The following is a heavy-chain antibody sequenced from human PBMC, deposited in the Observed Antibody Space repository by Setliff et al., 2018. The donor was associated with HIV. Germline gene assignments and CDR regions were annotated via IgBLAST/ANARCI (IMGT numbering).Heavy chain of an antibody. V-gene: IGHV5-51*01. CDR3: ARSRVGRSYSFDV. CDR1: GYSFTSNW. CDR2: IYPGDSDT. D-gene: IGHD3-16*01. J-gene: IGHJ3*01. Sequence: GESLKISCKTSGYSFTSNWIGWVRQKPGKGMEWMAIIYPGDSDTTYNPSFQGQVTISVDKSITSAFLQLRRVKVSDTGLYFCARSRVGRSYSFDVWGQGTLVTVSS.